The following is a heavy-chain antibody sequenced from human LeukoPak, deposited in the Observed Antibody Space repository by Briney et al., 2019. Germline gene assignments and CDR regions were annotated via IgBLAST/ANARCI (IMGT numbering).Heavy chain of an antibody. CDR3: AKGYGSDSSGSEHYFEN. Sequence: PGRSLRLSCAASGFTFSNYGIHWVRQAPGKGLEWVAVISYDGSNKYYAESVKGRFTISRDNSKNTLYLQMNSLRAEDTAVYYCAKGYGSDSSGSEHYFENWGQGILVTVSS. V-gene: IGHV3-30*18. CDR2: ISYDGSNK. CDR1: GFTFSNYG. J-gene: IGHJ4*02. D-gene: IGHD3-22*01.